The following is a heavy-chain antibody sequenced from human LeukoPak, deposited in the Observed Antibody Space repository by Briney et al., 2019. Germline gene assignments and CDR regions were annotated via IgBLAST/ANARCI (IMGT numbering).Heavy chain of an antibody. CDR2: ISSSSSYI. CDR1: GFTFSSYS. CDR3: ARDLGSWYRYYFDY. Sequence: PGGSLRLSCAASGFTFSSYSMNWARQAPGKGLEWVSSISSSSSYIYYADSVKGRFTISRDNAKNSLYLQMNSLRAEDTAVYYCARDLGSWYRYYFDYWGQGTLVTVSS. V-gene: IGHV3-21*01. D-gene: IGHD6-13*01. J-gene: IGHJ4*02.